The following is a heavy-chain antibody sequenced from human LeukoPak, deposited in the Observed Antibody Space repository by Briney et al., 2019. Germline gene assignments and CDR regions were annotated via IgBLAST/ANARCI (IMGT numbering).Heavy chain of an antibody. D-gene: IGHD1-26*01. J-gene: IGHJ4*02. CDR3: ARLFHPALSGNYPFDY. CDR1: GGSISSNNYY. Sequence: SETLSLTCTVSGGSISSNNYYWGWIRQPPGKGLEWIGSIYYGGYTYYNPSLKSRVTISVDTSKNQFSLKLNSVTAADTAMYYCARLFHPALSGNYPFDYWGQGTLVTVSS. CDR2: IYYGGYT. V-gene: IGHV4-39*07.